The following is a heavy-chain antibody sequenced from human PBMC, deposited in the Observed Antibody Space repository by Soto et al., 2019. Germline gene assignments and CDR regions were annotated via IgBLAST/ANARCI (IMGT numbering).Heavy chain of an antibody. V-gene: IGHV4-31*03. CDR1: GGSISSGGYY. CDR3: AREFHYYGSGGPVYYGMDV. J-gene: IGHJ6*02. Sequence: SETLSLTCTVSGGSISSGGYYWSWIRQHPGKGLEWIGYIYYSGSTYYNPSLKSRVTISVDTSKNQFSLKLNSVTAADTAVYYCAREFHYYGSGGPVYYGMDVWGQGTMVTVSS. CDR2: IYYSGST. D-gene: IGHD3-10*01.